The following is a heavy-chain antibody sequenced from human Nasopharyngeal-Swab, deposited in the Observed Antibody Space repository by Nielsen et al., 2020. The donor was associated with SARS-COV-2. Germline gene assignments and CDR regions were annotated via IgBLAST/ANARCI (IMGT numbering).Heavy chain of an antibody. D-gene: IGHD3-9*01. V-gene: IGHV5-51*01. CDR1: GYSFTDYW. Sequence: GGSLRLSCKGSGYSFTDYWIGWVRQMPGKGLERMAIIYPDDSDTRYSPSFQGQVTVSADKSISTAYLQWSSLKASDTAMYYCARLDGYWSQGTLVTVSS. CDR2: IYPDDSDT. CDR3: ARLDGY. J-gene: IGHJ4*02.